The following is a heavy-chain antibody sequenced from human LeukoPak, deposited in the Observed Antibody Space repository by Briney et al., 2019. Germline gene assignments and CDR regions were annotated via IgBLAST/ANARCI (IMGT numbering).Heavy chain of an antibody. CDR3: ARDADSGSYFNWFDP. J-gene: IGHJ5*02. Sequence: ASVKVSCKASGGTFSSYAISWVRQAPGQGLEWMGRIIPIFGTANYAQKFQGRVTITADESTSTAYMELSSLRSEDTAVYYCARDADSGSYFNWFDPWGQGTLVTVSS. V-gene: IGHV1-69*15. CDR2: IIPIFGTA. CDR1: GGTFSSYA. D-gene: IGHD1-26*01.